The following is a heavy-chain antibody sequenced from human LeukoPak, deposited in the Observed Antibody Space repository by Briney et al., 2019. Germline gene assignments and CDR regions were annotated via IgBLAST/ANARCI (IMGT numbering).Heavy chain of an antibody. CDR2: IYYSGST. Sequence: SETLSLTCTVSGGSISSGDYYWSWIRQPPGKGLEWIGYIYYSGSTYYNPSLKSRVTISVDTSKDQFSLKLSSVTAADTAVYYCARDLPTTAFDIWGQGTMVTVSS. V-gene: IGHV4-30-4*08. CDR1: GGSISSGDYY. D-gene: IGHD1-7*01. J-gene: IGHJ3*02. CDR3: ARDLPTTAFDI.